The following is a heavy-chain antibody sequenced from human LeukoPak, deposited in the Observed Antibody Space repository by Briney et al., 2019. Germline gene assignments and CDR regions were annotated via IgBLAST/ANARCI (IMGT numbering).Heavy chain of an antibody. CDR2: IYYSGST. CDR3: ARGGGGSGWSHRYYFDY. J-gene: IGHJ4*02. V-gene: IGHV4-61*01. Sequence: SETLSLTCTVSGGSVSSGSYYWSWIRQPPGKGLEWIGYIYYSGSTNYNPSLKSRGTISVDRAKNQFSLKLGSVTAAGRAVDYCARGGGGSGWSHRYYFDYWGQGTLVTVSS. D-gene: IGHD6-19*01. CDR1: GGSVSSGSYY.